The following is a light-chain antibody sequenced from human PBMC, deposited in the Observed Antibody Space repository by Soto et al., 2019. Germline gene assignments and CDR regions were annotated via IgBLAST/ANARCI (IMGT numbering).Light chain of an antibody. J-gene: IGKJ4*01. CDR1: RGIGST. Sequence: EVVMTRSPATLSVSPGERATLSCRASRGIGSTLAWYQQKPGQTPRLLIYDTDTRATGVPARFIGSASGTEFTLTITSLQSEDFAIYYCQHYVTWPLTFGGGTRVENK. V-gene: IGKV3-15*01. CDR2: DTD. CDR3: QHYVTWPLT.